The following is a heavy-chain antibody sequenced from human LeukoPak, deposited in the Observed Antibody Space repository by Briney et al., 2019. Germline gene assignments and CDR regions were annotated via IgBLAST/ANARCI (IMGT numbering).Heavy chain of an antibody. D-gene: IGHD2-2*01. J-gene: IGHJ4*02. V-gene: IGHV3-21*01. CDR1: GFTFSSYS. Sequence: GGSLRLSCAASGFTFSSYSMNWVRQAPGKGLEWVSSISSSSSYVYYADSVKGRFTISRDNAKNSLYLQMNSLRAEDTAVYYCARDRGIVVPAAIGYWGQGTLVTVSS. CDR2: ISSSSSYV. CDR3: ARDRGIVVPAAIGY.